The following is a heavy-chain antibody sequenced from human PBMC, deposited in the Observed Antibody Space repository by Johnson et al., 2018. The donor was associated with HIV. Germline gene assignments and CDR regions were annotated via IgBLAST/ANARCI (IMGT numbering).Heavy chain of an antibody. CDR3: ARDGRDLVTRGSFDV. D-gene: IGHD3-9*01. CDR2: IFSAGNV. V-gene: IGHV3-NL1*01. J-gene: IGHJ3*01. CDR1: GFTFRRYG. Sequence: QMQLVESGGGWVQPGRSLSLSCAASGFTFRRYGMHWVRQAPGKGLEWVAAIFSAGNVYYADSAPGRLPTSPDNSKNMVYLQINSLRPEDTAVYYCARDGRDLVTRGSFDVWGQGTVVTVSS.